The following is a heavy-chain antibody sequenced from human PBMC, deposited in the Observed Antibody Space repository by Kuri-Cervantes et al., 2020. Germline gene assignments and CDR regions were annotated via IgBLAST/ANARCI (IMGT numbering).Heavy chain of an antibody. V-gene: IGHV1-69*05. Sequence: SVKVSCKASGGTFSSYAISWVRQAPGQGLEWMGGIIPIFGTANYAQKFQGRVTITTDESTSTAYMELSSLRSDDTAVYFCANSYCGGDCYSPFDSWGQGTLVTVSS. CDR2: IIPIFGTA. CDR1: GGTFSSYA. J-gene: IGHJ4*02. D-gene: IGHD2-21*02. CDR3: ANSYCGGDCYSPFDS.